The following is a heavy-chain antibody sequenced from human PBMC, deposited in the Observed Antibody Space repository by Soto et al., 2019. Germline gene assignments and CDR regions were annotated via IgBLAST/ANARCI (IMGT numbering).Heavy chain of an antibody. CDR3: ARERWNSGYKANPPYYFDY. J-gene: IGHJ4*02. CDR1: GFTFSSYG. V-gene: IGHV3-33*01. CDR2: IWYDGSNK. Sequence: QVQLVESGGGVVQPGRSLRLSCAASGFTFSSYGMHWVRQAPGKGLEWVAVIWYDGSNKYYADSVKGRFTISRDNSKNTLYLQMNSLRAEDTAVYYCARERWNSGYKANPPYYFDYWGQGTLVTVSS. D-gene: IGHD5-12*01.